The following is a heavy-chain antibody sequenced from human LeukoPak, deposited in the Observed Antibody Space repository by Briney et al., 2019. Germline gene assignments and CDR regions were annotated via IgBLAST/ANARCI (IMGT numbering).Heavy chain of an antibody. J-gene: IGHJ4*02. D-gene: IGHD4-17*01. Sequence: GGSLRLSCAASGFTFSSYWMSWVRQAPGKGLEWVATIRQDGSQKYYVDSVKGRFTVSRDNAKNSLYLQMNSLRAEDTAVYYCARESGSVTSEVDFDYWGQGTLVTVSS. CDR2: IRQDGSQK. V-gene: IGHV3-7*01. CDR1: GFTFSSYW. CDR3: ARESGSVTSEVDFDY.